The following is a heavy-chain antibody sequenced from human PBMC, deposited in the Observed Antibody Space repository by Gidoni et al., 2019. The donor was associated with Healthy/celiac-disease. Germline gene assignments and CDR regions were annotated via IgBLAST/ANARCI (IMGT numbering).Heavy chain of an antibody. Sequence: QVQLQESGPGLVKPSETLSLTRTVSGGSISSSSWSWIRQPPGKGLEWIGYIYYSGSTNYNPSLKSRVTISVDTSKNQFSLKLSSVTAADTAVYYCARSGRDGYNFMGAGAGTHFDYWGQGTLVTVSS. V-gene: IGHV4-59*01. CDR1: GGSISSSS. J-gene: IGHJ4*02. D-gene: IGHD5-12*01. CDR3: ARSGRDGYNFMGAGAGTHFDY. CDR2: IYYSGST.